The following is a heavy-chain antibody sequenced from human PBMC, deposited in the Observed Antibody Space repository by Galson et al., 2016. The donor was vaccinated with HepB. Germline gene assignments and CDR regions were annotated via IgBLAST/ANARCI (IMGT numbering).Heavy chain of an antibody. Sequence: SVKVSCKASGYTFTRYDINWVRQAPGQGLEWMGWMNPNSGNTAYAQKFQGRVTMTRETSTSTAHMELRNLRSEDTAVYFCARDILYCSSINCQKPYFYDGMDVWGQGTTVTVS. CDR1: GYTFTRYD. D-gene: IGHD2-2*01. V-gene: IGHV1-8*01. J-gene: IGHJ6*02. CDR2: MNPNSGNT. CDR3: ARDILYCSSINCQKPYFYDGMDV.